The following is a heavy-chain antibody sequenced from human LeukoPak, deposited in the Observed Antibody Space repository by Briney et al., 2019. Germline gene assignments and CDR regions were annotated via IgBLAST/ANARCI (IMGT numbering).Heavy chain of an antibody. CDR2: ISSSGSTI. V-gene: IGHV3-11*01. CDR1: GFTFSDYY. J-gene: IGHJ4*02. D-gene: IGHD5-12*01. CDR3: ARAGVATILFDY. Sequence: GGSLRLSCAASGFTFSDYYMSWIRQAPGKGLEWVSYISSSGSTIYYADSVKGRFTISRNNAKNSLYLQMNGLRAEDTAVYYCARAGVATILFDYWGQGTLVTVSS.